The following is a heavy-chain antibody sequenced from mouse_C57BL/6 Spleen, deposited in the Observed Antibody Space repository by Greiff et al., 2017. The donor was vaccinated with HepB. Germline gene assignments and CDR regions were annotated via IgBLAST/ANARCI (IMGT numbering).Heavy chain of an antibody. CDR3: ARDSGTDDY. J-gene: IGHJ2*01. CDR2: IYPGDGDT. Sequence: VQLQQSGPELVKPGASVKISCKASGYAFSSSWMNWVKQRPGKGLEWIGRIYPGDGDTNYNGKFKGKATLTADKSSSTAYMQLSSLTSEDAAVYFCARDSGTDDYWGQGTTLTVSS. V-gene: IGHV1-82*01. CDR1: GYAFSSSW. D-gene: IGHD4-1*01.